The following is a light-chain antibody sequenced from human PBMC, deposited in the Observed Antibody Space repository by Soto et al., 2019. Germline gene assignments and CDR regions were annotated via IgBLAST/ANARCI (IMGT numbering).Light chain of an antibody. CDR2: GAS. J-gene: IGKJ1*01. V-gene: IGKV3-15*01. CDR3: QQYNNWPRT. Sequence: EIVMTQSPDTLSVSPGERATVSCRASESVSSNLAWYQQKAGQAPRLLIYGASTRATGIPARFSGSGSGTEFTLTINSLQSEDFAVYYCQQYNNWPRTFGQGTKVDIK. CDR1: ESVSSN.